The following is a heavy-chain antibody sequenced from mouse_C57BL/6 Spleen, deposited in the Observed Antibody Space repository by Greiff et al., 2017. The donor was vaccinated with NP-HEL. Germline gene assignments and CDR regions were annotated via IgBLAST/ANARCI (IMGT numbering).Heavy chain of an antibody. J-gene: IGHJ2*01. Sequence: EVKLMESGGGLVKPGGSLKLSCAASGFTFSDYGMHWVRQAPEKGLEWVAYISSGSSTIYYADTVKGRFTISRDNAKNTLFLQMTSLRSEDTAMYYCARSYYSNYEGFDYWGQGTTLTVSS. D-gene: IGHD2-5*01. CDR1: GFTFSDYG. CDR3: ARSYYSNYEGFDY. CDR2: ISSGSSTI. V-gene: IGHV5-17*01.